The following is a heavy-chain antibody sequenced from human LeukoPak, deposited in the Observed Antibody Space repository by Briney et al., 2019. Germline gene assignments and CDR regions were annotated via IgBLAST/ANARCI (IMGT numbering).Heavy chain of an antibody. CDR1: GFTFSSYW. Sequence: PGGSLRLSCAASGFTFSSYWMSWVRQAPGKGLEWVANIKQDGSEKYYVDSVKGRFTISRDNAKNSLYLQMNSLRAEDTAVYYCARVQNSYHYDSSGYVYYWGQGTLVTVSS. V-gene: IGHV3-7*01. CDR3: ARVQNSYHYDSSGYVYY. CDR2: IKQDGSEK. D-gene: IGHD3-22*01. J-gene: IGHJ4*02.